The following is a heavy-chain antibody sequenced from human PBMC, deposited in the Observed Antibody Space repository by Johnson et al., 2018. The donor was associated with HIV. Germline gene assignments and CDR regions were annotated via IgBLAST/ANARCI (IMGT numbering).Heavy chain of an antibody. Sequence: QVQLVESGGGVVQPGRSLRLSCAASGFTFSSYGMHWVRQAPGKGLEWVAVISYDGSNKYYADSVKGRFTISRDNAKNSLYLQMNSLRAEDTALYYCAKVLEVGATKDDAFDIWGQGTMVTVSS. CDR3: AKVLEVGATKDDAFDI. D-gene: IGHD1-26*01. J-gene: IGHJ3*02. CDR1: GFTFSSYG. V-gene: IGHV3-30*18. CDR2: ISYDGSNK.